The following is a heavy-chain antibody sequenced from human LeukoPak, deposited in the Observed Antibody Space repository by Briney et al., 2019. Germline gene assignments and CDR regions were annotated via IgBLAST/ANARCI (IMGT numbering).Heavy chain of an antibody. CDR1: GYTFTTNG. Sequence: ASVKVSCKASGYTFTTNGISWVRPAPGQGLEWMGWISGYNGHTNFAQNVQDRVTMTTDTSTSAAYMELRSLRSDDTAVYYCARDWGSTNYEWFDYWGQGTLVTVSS. J-gene: IGHJ4*01. D-gene: IGHD3-16*01. CDR2: ISGYNGHT. V-gene: IGHV1-18*01. CDR3: ARDWGSTNYEWFDY.